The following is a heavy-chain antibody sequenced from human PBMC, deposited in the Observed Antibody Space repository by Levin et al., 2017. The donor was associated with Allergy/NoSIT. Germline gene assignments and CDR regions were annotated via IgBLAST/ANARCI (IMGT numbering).Heavy chain of an antibody. CDR3: ASTGVNSSGWYYFDY. J-gene: IGHJ4*02. CDR2: IYSGGST. CDR1: GFTVSSNY. V-gene: IGHV3-53*01. D-gene: IGHD6-19*01. Sequence: GESLKISCAASGFTVSSNYMSWVRQAPGKGLEWVSVIYSGGSTYYADSVKGRFTISRDNSKNTLYLQMNSLRAEDTAVYYCASTGVNSSGWYYFDYWGQGTLVTVSS.